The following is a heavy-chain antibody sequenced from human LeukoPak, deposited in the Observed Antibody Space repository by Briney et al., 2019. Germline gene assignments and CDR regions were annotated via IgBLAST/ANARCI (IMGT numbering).Heavy chain of an antibody. J-gene: IGHJ6*03. V-gene: IGHV1-2*02. CDR1: GYTFTSYS. CDR3: AAAPITGETHYYYYYYMDV. Sequence: ASVKVSFKASGYTFTSYSMHWVRQAPGQGLEWMGWINPNSGDTHYAQKFQGRVTMTRDTSISTAYMELSKLTSDDTALYYCAAAPITGETHYYYYYYMDVWGKGTAVTVSS. D-gene: IGHD7-27*01. CDR2: INPNSGDT.